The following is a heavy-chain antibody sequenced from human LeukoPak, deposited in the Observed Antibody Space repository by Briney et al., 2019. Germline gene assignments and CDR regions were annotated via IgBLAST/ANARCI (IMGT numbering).Heavy chain of an antibody. CDR2: ISSSSSYT. V-gene: IGHV3-11*06. CDR1: GFTFSDYY. Sequence: KPGGSLRLSCAASGFTFSDYYMSWIRQAPGKGLEWVSYISSSSSYTNYADSVKGRFTISRDKAKNSLYLQMNSLRAEDTAVYYCARDGYSSSWYWFDYWGQGTLVTVSS. J-gene: IGHJ4*02. CDR3: ARDGYSSSWYWFDY. D-gene: IGHD6-13*01.